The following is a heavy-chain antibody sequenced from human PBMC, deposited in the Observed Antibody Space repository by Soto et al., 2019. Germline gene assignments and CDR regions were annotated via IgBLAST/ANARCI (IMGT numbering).Heavy chain of an antibody. Sequence: QVQVVQSGAEVKKPWASVRVSCKASGYGFTNDYFHWVRQAPGQGLEWMGLINFRDGGTTYAQRFQDRVAMTRDTSTRTVYMELSSLTSEDMAIYYCAQDVHGYGDSRYWGQGTLVTVSS. J-gene: IGHJ4*02. CDR2: INFRDGGT. CDR1: GYGFTNDY. D-gene: IGHD4-17*01. CDR3: AQDVHGYGDSRY. V-gene: IGHV1-46*01.